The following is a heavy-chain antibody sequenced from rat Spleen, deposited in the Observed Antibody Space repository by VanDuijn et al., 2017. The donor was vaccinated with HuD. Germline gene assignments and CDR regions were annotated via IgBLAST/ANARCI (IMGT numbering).Heavy chain of an antibody. CDR1: GLSFSNYD. D-gene: IGHD4-2*01. CDR3: ARHGVG. CDR2: ISYDGTAT. V-gene: IGHV5-25*01. J-gene: IGHJ2*01. Sequence: EVQLVESGGGLVQPGRSMKLSCAASGLSFSNYDMAWVRQAPTKGLEWVASISYDGTATYYRDSVKGRFTLSRDNAKSTLYLQMDSLRSEDTATYYCARHGVGWGQGVMVTVSS.